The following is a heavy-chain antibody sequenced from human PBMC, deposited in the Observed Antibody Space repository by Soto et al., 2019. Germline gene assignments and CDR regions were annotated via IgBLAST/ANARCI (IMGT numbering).Heavy chain of an antibody. V-gene: IGHV4-39*01. CDR3: ARHLTYCSAGSCYSDFPYYGMDV. CDR1: GGSISSSNYY. J-gene: IGHJ6*02. Sequence: SETLSLTCTVSGGSISSSNYYWGWIRQPPGKGLEWIGSIYYSGSTYYNPSLKSRVTISVDTSKHQFSLKVSSVTAADTAVYYCARHLTYCSAGSCYSDFPYYGMDVWGQGTTVTVSS. D-gene: IGHD2-15*01. CDR2: IYYSGST.